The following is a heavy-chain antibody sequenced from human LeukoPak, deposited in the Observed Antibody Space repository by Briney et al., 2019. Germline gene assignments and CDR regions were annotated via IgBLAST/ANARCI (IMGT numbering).Heavy chain of an antibody. CDR1: EFTLSSYA. V-gene: IGHV3-30*18. J-gene: IGHJ4*02. Sequence: RGSLRLSCAASEFTLSSYAMHWVRQAPGKGLEWVALVSYDGSDKYYADSVKGRFTISRDNSKNTLYLQMNSLRGEDTAVYYCAKAHLLDWLLPFDYWGQGTLVTVSS. D-gene: IGHD3/OR15-3a*01. CDR3: AKAHLLDWLLPFDY. CDR2: VSYDGSDK.